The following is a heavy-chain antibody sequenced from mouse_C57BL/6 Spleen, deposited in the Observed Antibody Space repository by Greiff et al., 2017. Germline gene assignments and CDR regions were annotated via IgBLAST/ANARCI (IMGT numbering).Heavy chain of an antibody. Sequence: QVQLQQSGAELVRPGASVKLSCKASGYTFTDYYINWVKQRPGQGLEWIARIYPGSGNTYYNEKFKGKATLTAEKSSSTAYMQLSSLTSEDSAVYFCARGDYYYGSSDYWGQGTTLTVSS. CDR1: GYTFTDYY. D-gene: IGHD1-1*01. V-gene: IGHV1-76*01. CDR2: IYPGSGNT. CDR3: ARGDYYYGSSDY. J-gene: IGHJ2*01.